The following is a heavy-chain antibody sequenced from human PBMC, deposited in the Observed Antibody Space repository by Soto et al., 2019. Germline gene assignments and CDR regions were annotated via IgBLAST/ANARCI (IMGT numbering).Heavy chain of an antibody. CDR3: ARSSYRQDSVVVQAATTFDY. Sequence: ASVKVSCKASGYTFTSYDINWVRQATGQGLEWMGWMNPNSGDTGYAQKFQGRVTMTRNTSISTAYMELSSLRSEDTAVYYCARSSYRQDSVVVQAATTFDYWGQGTLVTVSS. V-gene: IGHV1-8*01. CDR2: MNPNSGDT. D-gene: IGHD2-2*01. CDR1: GYTFTSYD. J-gene: IGHJ4*02.